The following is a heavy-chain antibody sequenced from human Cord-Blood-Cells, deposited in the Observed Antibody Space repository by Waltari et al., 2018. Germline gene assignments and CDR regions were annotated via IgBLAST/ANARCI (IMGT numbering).Heavy chain of an antibody. J-gene: IGHJ5*02. CDR2: INHSGST. V-gene: IGHV4-34*01. CDR1: GRSFCGYY. CDR3: ARRKKTYSSSWYWFDP. Sequence: QVQLQQWGAGLLKPSETLSLTCAVYGRSFCGYYRSWIRQPPGKGLEWIGEINHSGSTNYNPSLKSRVTISVDTSKNQFSLKLSSVTAADTAVYYCARRKKTYSSSWYWFDPWGQGTLVTVSS. D-gene: IGHD6-13*01.